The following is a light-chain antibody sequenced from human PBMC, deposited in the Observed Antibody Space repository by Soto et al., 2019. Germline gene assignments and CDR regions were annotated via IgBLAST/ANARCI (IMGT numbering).Light chain of an antibody. Sequence: ASQNINTWLAWHQQKPGKAPKLLISKASSLESGVPSRFSGSGFGTEFSLTITSLQPDDFATYYCQQYFRFRAFGPGTKVDIK. CDR3: QQYFRFRA. CDR2: KAS. CDR1: QNINTW. V-gene: IGKV1-5*03. J-gene: IGKJ1*01.